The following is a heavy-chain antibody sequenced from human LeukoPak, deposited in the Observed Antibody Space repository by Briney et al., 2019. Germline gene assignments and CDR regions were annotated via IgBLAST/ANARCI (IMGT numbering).Heavy chain of an antibody. V-gene: IGHV4-34*01. CDR2: INHSGST. D-gene: IGHD6-13*01. CDR1: GGSFSGYC. CDR3: ARGWQQLVH. J-gene: IGHJ4*02. Sequence: SETLSLTCAAYGGSFSGYCWSWIRQPPGKGLEWIGEINHSGSTNYNPSLKSRVTISVDTSKNQFSLKLSSVTAADTAVYYCARGWQQLVHWGQGTLVTVSS.